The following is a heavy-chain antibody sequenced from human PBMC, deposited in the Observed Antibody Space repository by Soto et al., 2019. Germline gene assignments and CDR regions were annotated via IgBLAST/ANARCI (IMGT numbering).Heavy chain of an antibody. D-gene: IGHD3-10*01. CDR1: GFTFNDFE. J-gene: IGHJ4*02. V-gene: IGHV3-48*03. Sequence: EVQLLESGGGLVQPGGSLRLSCGVSGFTFNDFEMNWVRQAPGKGLEWLAYIDGSGTTKKYADSVRGRFTISRDNPNNSLFLQMSSLSAADTATYYCARGFGRFNYWGQGTLVSVSS. CDR3: ARGFGRFNY. CDR2: IDGSGTTK.